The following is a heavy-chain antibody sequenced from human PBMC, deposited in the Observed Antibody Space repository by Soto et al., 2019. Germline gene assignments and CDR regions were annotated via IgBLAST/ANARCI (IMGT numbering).Heavy chain of an antibody. D-gene: IGHD2-15*01. CDR1: GGTFSSYA. CDR3: ARVVVAASTSSSYYYYGMDV. V-gene: IGHV1-69*13. CDR2: IIPIFGTA. Sequence: AASVKVSCKASGGTFSSYAISWVRQAPGQGLEWMGGIIPIFGTANYAQKFQGRVTITADESTSTAYMELSSLRSEDTAVYYCARVVVAASTSSSYYYYGMDVWGQGTTVTVSS. J-gene: IGHJ6*02.